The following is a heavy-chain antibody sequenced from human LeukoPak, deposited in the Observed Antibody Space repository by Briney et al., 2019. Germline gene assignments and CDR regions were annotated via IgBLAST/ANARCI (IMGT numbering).Heavy chain of an antibody. D-gene: IGHD3-3*01. Sequence: GGSLRLSCAASGFIFSRYAMHWVRQAPGKGLDWFSAISGGSVGATYYADAVKGRFTISRDNSKTTLYLEMNSLRAEDTAVYYCAKGSSSGRPYFFDYWGQGSLVAVSS. CDR1: GFIFSRYA. CDR3: AKGSSSGRPYFFDY. V-gene: IGHV3-23*01. CDR2: ISGGSVGAT. J-gene: IGHJ4*02.